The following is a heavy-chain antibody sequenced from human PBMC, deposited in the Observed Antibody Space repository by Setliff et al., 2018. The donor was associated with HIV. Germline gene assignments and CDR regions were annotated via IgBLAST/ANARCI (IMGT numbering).Heavy chain of an antibody. Sequence: PSETLSLTCAVYGGSLSGYYWRWIRQPPGKGLEWIGHVSHTGSTNYNPSLKSRITISADTPKNQFSLKLSSVTAADTAVYYCAREGTYSGTYWVRWEASFDIWGQGTMVTVSS. D-gene: IGHD1-26*01. CDR2: VSHTGST. CDR3: AREGTYSGTYWVRWEASFDI. V-gene: IGHV4-34*01. CDR1: GGSLSGYY. J-gene: IGHJ3*02.